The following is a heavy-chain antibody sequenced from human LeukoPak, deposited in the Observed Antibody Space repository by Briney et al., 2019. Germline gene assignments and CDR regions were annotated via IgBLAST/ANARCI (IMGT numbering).Heavy chain of an antibody. CDR2: ITTRSSYI. CDR1: GFTFSSYT. V-gene: IGHV3-21*01. CDR3: ARDPAAAGSVWLDP. J-gene: IGHJ5*02. D-gene: IGHD6-13*01. Sequence: GGSLRLSCAASGFTFSSYTMNWVRQAPGKGLEWVSYITTRSSYIYYADSVKGRFTISRDDAKSSLYLQMNSLRAEDTAVYYCARDPAAAGSVWLDPWGQGTLVTVSS.